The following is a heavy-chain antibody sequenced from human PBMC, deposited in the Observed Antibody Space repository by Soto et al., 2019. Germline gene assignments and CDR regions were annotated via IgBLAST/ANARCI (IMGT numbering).Heavy chain of an antibody. CDR3: ASGIKLWYNHITTVWSDHYVMDV. V-gene: IGHV1-69*01. D-gene: IGHD5-18*01. CDR1: GGTFSSYA. Sequence: SVKVSCKASGGTFSSYAISWVRQAPGQGLEWMGGIIPIFGTANYAPKFRGRVTITADESTSTAYMELSSLRSEDTAVYYFASGIKLWYNHITTVWSDHYVMDVWG. CDR2: IIPIFGTA. J-gene: IGHJ6*02.